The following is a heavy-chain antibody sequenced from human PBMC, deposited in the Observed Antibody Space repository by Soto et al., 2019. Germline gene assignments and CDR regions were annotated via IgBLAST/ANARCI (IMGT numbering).Heavy chain of an antibody. J-gene: IGHJ4*02. V-gene: IGHV1-69*01. CDR1: RGTFSTYG. D-gene: IGHD3-16*01. CDR2: IIPMFGTP. Sequence: QVQLVQSGAEVKKSGSSVKVSCKASRGTFSTYGFSWVRQAPGQGLEWMGAIIPMFGTPDYSEKFRGRVTISADESTSTVYMELTSLRFEDTAMYYCTREIALGPAGFHCWGQGTLVTVSS. CDR3: TREIALGPAGFHC.